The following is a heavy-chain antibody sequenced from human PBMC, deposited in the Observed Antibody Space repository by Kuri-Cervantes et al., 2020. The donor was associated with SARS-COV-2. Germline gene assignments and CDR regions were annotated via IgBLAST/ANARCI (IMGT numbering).Heavy chain of an antibody. D-gene: IGHD1-26*01. V-gene: IGHV1-2*04. Sequence: ASVKVSCKASGYTFTSYGISWVRQAPGQGLEWMGWINPNSGGTNYAQKFQGWVTMTRDTSISTAYMELSRLRSDDTAVYYCARVGGSGNYYYYYGMDVWGKGTTVTVSS. J-gene: IGHJ6*04. CDR1: GYTFTSYG. CDR2: INPNSGGT. CDR3: ARVGGSGNYYYYYGMDV.